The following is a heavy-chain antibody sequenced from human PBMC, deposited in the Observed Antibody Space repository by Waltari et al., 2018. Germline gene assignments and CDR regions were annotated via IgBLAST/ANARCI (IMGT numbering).Heavy chain of an antibody. V-gene: IGHV4-4*02. D-gene: IGHD2-2*01. CDR1: GDSGSGNYW. CDR2: VHHSGKT. Sequence: QVQLQESGQGLVKPSGTLSLTCAVSGDSGSGNYWWSWVRQSPEKGLEWIGQVHHSGKTHYNPSIQSRVTISVDSPKNHFSLTLKSVTAADTAVYYCAGDRAIGLFFDYWGRGTLVTVSS. J-gene: IGHJ4*02. CDR3: AGDRAIGLFFDY.